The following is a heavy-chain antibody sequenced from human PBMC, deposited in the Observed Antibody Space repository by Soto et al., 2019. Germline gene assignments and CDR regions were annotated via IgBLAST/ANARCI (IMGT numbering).Heavy chain of an antibody. CDR1: GGSFSGYY. CDR3: ARGIMNDILTRKSYYMDV. D-gene: IGHD3-9*01. J-gene: IGHJ6*03. CDR2: INHSGST. Sequence: SETLSLTCAVYGGSFSGYYWSWIRQPPGKGLEWIGEINHSGSTNYNPSLKSRVTISVDTSKNQFSLKLSSVTAADTAVYYCARGIMNDILTRKSYYMDVWGKGTTVTVSS. V-gene: IGHV4-34*01.